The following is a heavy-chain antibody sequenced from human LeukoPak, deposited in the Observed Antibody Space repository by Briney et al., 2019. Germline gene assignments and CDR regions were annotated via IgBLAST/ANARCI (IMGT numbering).Heavy chain of an antibody. V-gene: IGHV3-48*03. J-gene: IGHJ4*02. Sequence: GGSLRLSCAASGFTFSSYEMNWVRQAPGKGLEWVSYISSSGSTTYYADSVKGRFTISRDNSKNTLYLQMNSLRAEDTAVYYCAKDPDIVLMVYEYYFDYWGQGTLVTVSS. CDR1: GFTFSSYE. CDR3: AKDPDIVLMVYEYYFDY. D-gene: IGHD2-8*01. CDR2: ISSSGSTT.